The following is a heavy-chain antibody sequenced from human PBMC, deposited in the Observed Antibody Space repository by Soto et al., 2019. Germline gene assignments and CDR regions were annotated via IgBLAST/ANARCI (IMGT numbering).Heavy chain of an antibody. J-gene: IGHJ6*02. D-gene: IGHD2-15*01. V-gene: IGHV4-4*07. CDR3: AGIGEDIYYGMDV. Sequence: PSETLSLTCSVSGGSMSNYYWNWIRQSAGKGLEWIGRIYSRGSTKYTPSLQSRVTMLVDTSQNEFSLRLNSVTAADTAVYFCAGIGEDIYYGMDVWGQGTTVTVSS. CDR1: GGSMSNYY. CDR2: IYSRGST.